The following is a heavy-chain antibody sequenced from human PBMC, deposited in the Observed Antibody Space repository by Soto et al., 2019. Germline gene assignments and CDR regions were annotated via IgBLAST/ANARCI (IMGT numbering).Heavy chain of an antibody. CDR3: ARGGRRPGDYSHSTAYKEALDV. CDR1: GYTFTDYY. D-gene: IGHD3-22*01. CDR2: LNPDSGAT. J-gene: IGHJ3*01. Sequence: QVQLVQSGTEVKKPWASVKVSCTASGYTFTDYYIHWVRQAPGHGLQWMGWLNPDSGATNYAQNFQGRVTMTRDTSITTAYMDLTRLKSGDTAVYYCARGGRRPGDYSHSTAYKEALDVWGQGTVVTVSS. V-gene: IGHV1-2*02.